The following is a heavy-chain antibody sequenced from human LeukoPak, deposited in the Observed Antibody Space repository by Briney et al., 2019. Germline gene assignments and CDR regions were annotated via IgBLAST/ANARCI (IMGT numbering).Heavy chain of an antibody. Sequence: SETLSLTCTVFGGSISSYYWSWIRQPAGKGLEWIGRIYSSGSTNYNPSLKSRVTISLETSKNQFSLKLTSVTAADTAVYYCARAGYYYYMDVWGKGTTVTVSS. J-gene: IGHJ6*03. CDR3: ARAGYYYYMDV. CDR1: GGSISSYY. CDR2: IYSSGST. V-gene: IGHV4-4*07.